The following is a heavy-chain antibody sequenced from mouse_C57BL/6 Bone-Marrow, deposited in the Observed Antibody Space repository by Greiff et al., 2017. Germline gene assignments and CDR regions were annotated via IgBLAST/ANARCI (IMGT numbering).Heavy chain of an antibody. J-gene: IGHJ3*01. CDR2: ISGGGGNT. CDR1: GFTFSSYT. V-gene: IGHV5-9*01. CDR3: ARSRSGLRWFAY. Sequence: EVKLVESGGGLVKPGGSLKLSCAASGFTFSSYTMSWVRQTPEKRLEWVATISGGGGNTYYPDSVKGRFTISRDNAKNTLYLQMSSLRSEDTALYYGARSRSGLRWFAYWGQGTLVTVSA. D-gene: IGHD2-4*01.